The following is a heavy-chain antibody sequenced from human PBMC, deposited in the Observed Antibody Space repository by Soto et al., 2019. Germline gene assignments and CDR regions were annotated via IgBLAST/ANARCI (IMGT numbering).Heavy chain of an antibody. CDR2: IYHSGST. CDR3: ARDQGGERGYNLGGMDV. Sequence: SLTCTVSGGSISSGDYYWSWIRQPPGKGLEWVGYIYHSGSTYYNPSLESRFTISVDTSKNQFSLKLNSVTAADTAGYSCARDQGGERGYNLGGMDVWGQGTTVTVSS. D-gene: IGHD5-12*01. V-gene: IGHV4-30-4*01. CDR1: GGSISSGDYY. J-gene: IGHJ6*02.